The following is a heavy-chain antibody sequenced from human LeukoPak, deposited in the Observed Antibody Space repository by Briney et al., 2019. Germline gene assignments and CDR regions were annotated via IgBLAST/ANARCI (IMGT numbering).Heavy chain of an antibody. Sequence: SETLSLTCTVSGGSISSDDYYWSWIRQPPGKGLEWIGYIYYSGITYYNPSLKSRVTISVDTSKNQFSLRLTSVTAADTAMYYCARGGQLNWFDPWGQGTLVTVSS. CDR1: GGSISSDDYY. CDR2: IYYSGIT. J-gene: IGHJ5*02. V-gene: IGHV4-30-4*02. CDR3: ARGGQLNWFDP. D-gene: IGHD5-18*01.